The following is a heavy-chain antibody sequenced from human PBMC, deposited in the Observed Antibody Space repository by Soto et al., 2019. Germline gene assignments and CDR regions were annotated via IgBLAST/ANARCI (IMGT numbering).Heavy chain of an antibody. CDR2: VSDTGLST. D-gene: IGHD3-22*01. CDR3: AKSFYDSSGFDS. J-gene: IGHJ5*01. CDR1: GFTFRSYA. Sequence: PGGSLRLSWVASGFTFRSYALSWGRQAPGKGMEWVSTVSDTGLSTSYSGSVTGRFTISRDNSMNTLYLQMNGLRAEDTAVYYCAKSFYDSSGFDSWGLGTLVTVSS. V-gene: IGHV3-23*01.